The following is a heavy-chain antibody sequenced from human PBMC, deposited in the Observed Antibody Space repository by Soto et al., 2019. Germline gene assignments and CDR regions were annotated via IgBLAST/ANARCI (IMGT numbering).Heavy chain of an antibody. J-gene: IGHJ6*03. V-gene: IGHV3-30*18. Sequence: GGSLRLSCAASGFTFSSYGMHWVRQAPGKGLEWVAVISYDGSNKYYADSVKGRFTISRDNSKNTLYLQMNSLRAEDTAVYYCAKDPQGGRNYYYYYMDVWGKGTTVTVSS. CDR1: GFTFSSYG. CDR3: AKDPQGGRNYYYYYMDV. CDR2: ISYDGSNK.